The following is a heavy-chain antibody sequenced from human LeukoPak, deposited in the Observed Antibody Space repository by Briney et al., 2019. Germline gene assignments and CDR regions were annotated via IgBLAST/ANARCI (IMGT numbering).Heavy chain of an antibody. J-gene: IGHJ4*02. CDR2: INPSGGST. CDR3: ARIPRIAVDGHGSYYFDY. CDR1: GYTFTSYY. V-gene: IGHV1-46*01. D-gene: IGHD6-19*01. Sequence: GASVKVSCKASGYTFTSYYMHWVRRAPGQGLEWMGIINPSGGSTSYAQKFQGRVTMTRDMSTSTVYMELSSLRSEDTAVYYCARIPRIAVDGHGSYYFDYWGQGTLVTVSS.